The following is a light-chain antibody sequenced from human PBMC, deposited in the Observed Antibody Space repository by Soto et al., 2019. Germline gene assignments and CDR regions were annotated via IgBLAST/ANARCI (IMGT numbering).Light chain of an antibody. CDR2: AAS. J-gene: IGKJ3*01. CDR1: QDIRNH. Sequence: AIQMTQSPSSLSASVGDRVTISCRASQDIRNHLAWYQQKAGKAPNLLIYAASSLQSGVPSSFSGSGSGTDFTLTISSLQPEDFATYFCLQDYNYPFTFGPGTKVDIK. CDR3: LQDYNYPFT. V-gene: IGKV1-6*02.